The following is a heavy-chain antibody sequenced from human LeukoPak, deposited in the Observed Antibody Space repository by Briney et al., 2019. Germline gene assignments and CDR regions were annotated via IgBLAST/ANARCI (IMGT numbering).Heavy chain of an antibody. V-gene: IGHV3-48*04. CDR1: GFTFSSFG. CDR2: ISSSSSTI. Sequence: GGSLRLSCAASGFTFSSFGMNWVRQAPGKGLEWVSYISSSSSTIYYADSVKGRFTISRDNAKNSLYLQMNSLRAEDTAVYYCAELGITMIGGVWGKGTTVTISS. D-gene: IGHD3-10*02. CDR3: AELGITMIGGV. J-gene: IGHJ6*04.